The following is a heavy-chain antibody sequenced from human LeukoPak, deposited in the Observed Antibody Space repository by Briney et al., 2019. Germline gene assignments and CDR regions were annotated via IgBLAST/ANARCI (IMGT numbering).Heavy chain of an antibody. J-gene: IGHJ4*02. CDR2: VNHGGTT. V-gene: IGHV4-34*01. CDR1: GESFSDYY. Sequence: TSETLSLTCAVYGESFSDYYWSWIRQPPGRGLEWIGEVNHGGTTNYNPSLKSRVIISADTSKNQFSLKLNSVTAADTAVYYCARVVYGDSSKDFDYWGQGTLVTVSS. D-gene: IGHD4-17*01. CDR3: ARVVYGDSSKDFDY.